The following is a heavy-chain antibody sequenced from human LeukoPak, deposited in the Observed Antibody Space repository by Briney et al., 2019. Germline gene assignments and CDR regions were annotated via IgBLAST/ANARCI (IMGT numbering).Heavy chain of an antibody. CDR1: GFTFSSSC. CDR2: INTDGKTT. J-gene: IGHJ4*02. V-gene: IGHV3-74*01. Sequence: GGSLRLSCAASGFTFSSSCMHWVRQAPGEGLVLVSRINTDGKTTTYADSVKGRFTISRDNTKNTLYLQMNSLNAEDTALYYCARDYPPYWGQGTLVTVSA. CDR3: ARDYPPY.